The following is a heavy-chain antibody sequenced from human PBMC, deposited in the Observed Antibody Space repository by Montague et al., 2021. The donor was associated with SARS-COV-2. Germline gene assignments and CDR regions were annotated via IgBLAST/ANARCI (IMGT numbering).Heavy chain of an antibody. CDR3: ARDGEVVGNWFDP. D-gene: IGHD2-2*01. CDR2: IYYSGST. Sequence: SETLSLTCTVSGGSISSSSYYWGWIRQPPGKGLEWIGSIYYSGSTXYKPSLKSRVTISVDTSKNQFSLKLSSVTAADTAVYYCARDGEVVGNWFDPWGQGTLVTVSS. CDR1: GGSISSSSYY. V-gene: IGHV4-39*07. J-gene: IGHJ5*02.